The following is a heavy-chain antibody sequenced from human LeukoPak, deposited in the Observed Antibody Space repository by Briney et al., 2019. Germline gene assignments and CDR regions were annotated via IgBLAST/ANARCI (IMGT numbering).Heavy chain of an antibody. V-gene: IGHV3-23*01. J-gene: IGHJ4*02. Sequence: GGSLRLSCAASGFTFSSYAMSRVRQAPGKGLEWVSAISGSGGSTYYADSVKGRFTISRDNSKNTLYLQMNSLRAEDTAVYYCAKVTGRDYYDSSGYPQPWGQGTLVTVSS. CDR2: ISGSGGST. D-gene: IGHD3-22*01. CDR1: GFTFSSYA. CDR3: AKVTGRDYYDSSGYPQP.